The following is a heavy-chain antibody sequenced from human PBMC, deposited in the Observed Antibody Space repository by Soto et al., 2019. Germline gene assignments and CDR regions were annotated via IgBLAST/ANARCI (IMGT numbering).Heavy chain of an antibody. V-gene: IGHV1-2*04. Sequence: GASVKVSCKASGYTFTCYYMHWVRQAPGQGLEWMGWINPNSGGTNYAQRFQGWVTMTRDTSISTAYMELSRLRSDDTAVYYCARAVDILTGYYGPQIDPCYGMDVWGQGTTVTVSS. CDR3: ARAVDILTGYYGPQIDPCYGMDV. CDR2: INPNSGGT. CDR1: GYTFTCYY. D-gene: IGHD3-9*01. J-gene: IGHJ6*02.